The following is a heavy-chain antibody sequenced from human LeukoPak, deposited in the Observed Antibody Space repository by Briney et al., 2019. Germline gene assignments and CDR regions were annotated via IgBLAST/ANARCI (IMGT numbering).Heavy chain of an antibody. V-gene: IGHV1-2*02. CDR1: GYTFTGYY. Sequence: ASVKVSCKASGYTFTGYYMHWVRQAPGQGLEWMGWINPNSGGTNYAQKFQGRVTMTRDTSISTAYMELSRLRSDDTAVYYCARSGYSGYDLEVWWFDPWGQGTLVTVSS. J-gene: IGHJ5*02. CDR3: ARSGYSGYDLEVWWFDP. CDR2: INPNSGGT. D-gene: IGHD5-12*01.